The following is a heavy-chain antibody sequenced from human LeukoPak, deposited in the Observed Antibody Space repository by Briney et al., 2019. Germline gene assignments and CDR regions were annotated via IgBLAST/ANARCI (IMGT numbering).Heavy chain of an antibody. CDR3: ARSRDLYYYDSSGYYAY. Sequence: ASVKVSCKASGYTFTSYYMHWVRQATGQGLEWMGIINPSGGSTSYAQKFQGRVTMTRDTSTSTVYTELSSLRSEDTAVYYCARSRDLYYYDSSGYYAYWGQGTLVTVSS. CDR2: INPSGGST. J-gene: IGHJ4*02. CDR1: GYTFTSYY. D-gene: IGHD3-22*01. V-gene: IGHV1-46*01.